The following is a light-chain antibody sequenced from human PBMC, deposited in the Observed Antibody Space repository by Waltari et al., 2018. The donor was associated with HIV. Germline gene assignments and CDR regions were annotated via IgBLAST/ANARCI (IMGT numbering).Light chain of an antibody. Sequence: SYDLTQPPSVSVSPGQTARITCSGDTLSNQYSYWYQQKSGQAPVLGIYKDTERPSGIPERFSGSSSGTTVTLTISGGQAEDEADYYCQSADSSGTWVFGGGTKLTVL. V-gene: IGLV3-25*03. CDR2: KDT. CDR3: QSADSSGTWV. J-gene: IGLJ3*02. CDR1: TLSNQY.